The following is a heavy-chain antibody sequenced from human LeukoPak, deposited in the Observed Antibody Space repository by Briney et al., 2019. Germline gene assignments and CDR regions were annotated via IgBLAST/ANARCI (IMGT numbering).Heavy chain of an antibody. D-gene: IGHD6-13*01. CDR1: GHIFTNHW. Sequence: HGESLKISCKGSGHIFTNHWIGWVRQMPGKGLGWMGIIYPEDSDTRYSPSFQGRVTISVDKSENTAYLQWSSLKASDTAIYYCMRHVPAGDRTSWCDYWGQGILVTVSS. V-gene: IGHV5-51*01. J-gene: IGHJ4*02. CDR3: MRHVPAGDRTSWCDY. CDR2: IYPEDSDT.